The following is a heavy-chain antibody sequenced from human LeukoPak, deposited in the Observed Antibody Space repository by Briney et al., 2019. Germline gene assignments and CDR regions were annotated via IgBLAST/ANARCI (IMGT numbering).Heavy chain of an antibody. CDR1: GFTFSSYS. CDR3: ARDCSSLFDY. V-gene: IGHV3-21*01. CDR2: ISSSSSYI. D-gene: IGHD6-13*01. Sequence: PGGSLRLSCAASGFTFSSYSMTWVRQAPGKGLEWVSSISSSSSYIYYADSVKGRFTISRDNAKNTLYLQMNSLRAEDTAVYYCARDCSSLFDYWGQGTLVTVSS. J-gene: IGHJ4*02.